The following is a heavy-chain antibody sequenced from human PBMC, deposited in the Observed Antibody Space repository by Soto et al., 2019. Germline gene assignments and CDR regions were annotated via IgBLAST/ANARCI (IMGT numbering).Heavy chain of an antibody. CDR2: IYYSGST. Sequence: PSETLSLTCTVSGGSISSSSYYWGWIRQPPGKGLEWIGSIYYSGSTYYNPSLKSRVTISVDTSKNQFSLKLSSVTAADTAVYYCARPFLEWLLGAFEIWGQGTMVTVS. V-gene: IGHV4-39*01. D-gene: IGHD3-3*01. CDR3: ARPFLEWLLGAFEI. J-gene: IGHJ3*02. CDR1: GGSISSSSYY.